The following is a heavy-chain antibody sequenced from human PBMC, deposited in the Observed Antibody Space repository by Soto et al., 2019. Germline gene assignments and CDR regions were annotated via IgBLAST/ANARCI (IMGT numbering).Heavy chain of an antibody. V-gene: IGHV4-59*08. CDR3: ARQATTVTTFYFDA. CDR2: IYYIGST. Sequence: QVQLQESGPGLVKPSETLSLTCTVSGGSISSYYWSWIRQPPGKGLEWLGYIYYIGSTNYNPSLMSRTTISVDTSKNQFSLKLSSVTAADTAVYCCARQATTVTTFYFDAWGQGTLVTVSS. CDR1: GGSISSYY. J-gene: IGHJ4*02. D-gene: IGHD4-17*01.